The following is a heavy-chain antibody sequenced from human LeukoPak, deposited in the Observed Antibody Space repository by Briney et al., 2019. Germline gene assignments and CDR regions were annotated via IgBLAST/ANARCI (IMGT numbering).Heavy chain of an antibody. Sequence: ASGKLSCTASGYALTYSYTHWGRQAPGQGLGWMGWTNPNTGDPYLAPKFQGRVTMTRDTSIATAYMELSSLRSDDTAAYYCARVHYSGTYFSQNYFDYWGQGTLATVSS. J-gene: IGHJ4*02. D-gene: IGHD1-26*01. CDR2: TNPNTGDP. CDR1: GYALTYSY. CDR3: ARVHYSGTYFSQNYFDY. V-gene: IGHV1-2*02.